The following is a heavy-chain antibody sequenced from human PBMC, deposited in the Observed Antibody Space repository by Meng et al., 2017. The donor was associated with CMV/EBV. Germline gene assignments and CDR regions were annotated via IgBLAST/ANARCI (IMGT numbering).Heavy chain of an antibody. CDR2: IYYSGST. Sequence: GSLRLSCTVSGYSISSGYYWGWIRQPPGKGLEWIGSIYYSGSTYYNPSLKSRVTISVDTSKNQFSLKLSSVTAADTAVYYCARDLDSKEQLVYFDYWGQGTLVTVSS. J-gene: IGHJ4*02. CDR3: ARDLDSKEQLVYFDY. CDR1: GYSISSGYY. D-gene: IGHD6-6*01. V-gene: IGHV4-38-2*02.